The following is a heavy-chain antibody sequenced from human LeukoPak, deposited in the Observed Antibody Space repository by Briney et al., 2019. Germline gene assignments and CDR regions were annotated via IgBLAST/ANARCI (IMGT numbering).Heavy chain of an antibody. CDR1: GYTFTGYY. V-gene: IGHV1-2*02. Sequence: GASVKVSCKASGYTFTGYYMHWVRQAPGQGLEWMGWINPNSRGTNYAQKFQGRVTMTRDTSISTAYMELSRLRSDDTAVYYCARDWASGYSYGFDYWGQGTLVTVSS. J-gene: IGHJ4*02. D-gene: IGHD5-18*01. CDR2: INPNSRGT. CDR3: ARDWASGYSYGFDY.